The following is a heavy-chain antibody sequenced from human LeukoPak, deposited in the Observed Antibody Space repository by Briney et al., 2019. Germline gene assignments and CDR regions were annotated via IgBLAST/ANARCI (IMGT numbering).Heavy chain of an antibody. CDR1: GFTFSSYW. D-gene: IGHD5-18*01. CDR2: INTDGSST. CDR3: AREGYSYGYDN. J-gene: IGHJ4*02. V-gene: IGHV3-74*01. Sequence: GGSLRHSSAASGFTFSSYWMHCVRQAPGKGLVWVSRINTDGSSTSYADSVKGRFTISRDNAKNTLYLQMNSLRAEDTAVYYCAREGYSYGYDNCGEGTLVTVSS.